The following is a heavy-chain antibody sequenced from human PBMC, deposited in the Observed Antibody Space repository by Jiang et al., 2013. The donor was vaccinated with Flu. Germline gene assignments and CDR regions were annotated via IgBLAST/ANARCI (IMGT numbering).Heavy chain of an antibody. J-gene: IGHJ4*02. CDR1: GFTFTSYW. V-gene: IGHV5-51*01. CDR3: ARIGAGYSSGWYFDY. Sequence: PGESLRISCKGSGFTFTSYWINWVRQMPGKGLEWMGIIYPGDSDTRYSPSFQGQVTISADKSISTAYLQWSSLKASDTAMYYCARIGAGYSSGWYFDYWGQGTLVTVSS. CDR2: IYPGDSDT. D-gene: IGHD6-19*01.